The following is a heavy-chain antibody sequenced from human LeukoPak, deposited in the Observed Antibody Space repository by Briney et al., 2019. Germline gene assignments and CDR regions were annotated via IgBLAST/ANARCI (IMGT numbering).Heavy chain of an antibody. Sequence: PSETLSLTCAVYGESLNNYYWTWIRQPPGKGLEWIGYIYNNGRTNYNPSLKSRVTISVDTSKNQFSLRLTSVTAADTAVYYCARDPGSSGYWYFDLWGRGTLVTVSS. CDR2: IYNNGRT. J-gene: IGHJ2*01. D-gene: IGHD6-19*01. V-gene: IGHV4-59*01. CDR1: GESLNNYY. CDR3: ARDPGSSGYWYFDL.